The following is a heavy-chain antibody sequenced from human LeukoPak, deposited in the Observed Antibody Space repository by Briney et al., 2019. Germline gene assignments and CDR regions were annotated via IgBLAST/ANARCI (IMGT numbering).Heavy chain of an antibody. CDR2: INPNNGVT. CDR3: TREGPLGGATDGFDI. V-gene: IGHV1-2*02. J-gene: IGHJ3*02. CDR1: GYTFTGYY. D-gene: IGHD1-26*01. Sequence: ASVKVSCKASGYTFTGYYMHWVRQGPRQGLECMGCINPNNGVTKYAQNFQGRVTMTRDTSISTACMEVSRLTSDDTAVYYCTREGPLGGATDGFDIWGQGTMVTVSS.